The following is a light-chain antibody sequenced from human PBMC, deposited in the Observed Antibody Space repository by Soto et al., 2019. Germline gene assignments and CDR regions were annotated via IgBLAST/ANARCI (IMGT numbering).Light chain of an antibody. V-gene: IGKV3-20*01. CDR1: QTVSSY. CDR3: QQYGTSPRT. Sequence: ENVLTQSPGTLSLSPGERATLSCRASQTVSSYLTWYQQRPGQAPRLLISGASRRATGIPDRFSGSGSGTDFTLTISRLEPEDFALYYCQQYGTSPRTFGQGTRLEIK. CDR2: GAS. J-gene: IGKJ5*01.